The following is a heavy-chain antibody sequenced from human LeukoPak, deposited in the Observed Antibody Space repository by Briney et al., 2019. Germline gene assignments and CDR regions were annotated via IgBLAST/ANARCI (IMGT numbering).Heavy chain of an antibody. CDR1: GFTFSSYG. CDR3: AKGYYDFWSGYLRPPQYNAFDV. CDR2: IRYDGSNK. Sequence: PGGSLRLSCAASGFTFSSYGMHWVRQGPGKGLEWVAFIRYDGSNKYYADSMKGRFTISRDNSKNTLYVQMNSLRAEDTAVYYCAKGYYDFWSGYLRPPQYNAFDVWGQGTMVTVSS. D-gene: IGHD3-3*01. V-gene: IGHV3-30*02. J-gene: IGHJ3*01.